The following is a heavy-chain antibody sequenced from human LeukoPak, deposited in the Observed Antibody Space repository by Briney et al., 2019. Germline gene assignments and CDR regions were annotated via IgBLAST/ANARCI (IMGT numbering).Heavy chain of an antibody. CDR2: IYYSGST. CDR3: ARLVFWPGELSVKDAFDI. V-gene: IGHV4-39*01. D-gene: IGHD3-10*01. Sequence: SETLSLTCTVSGGSISSSSYYWGWIRQPPGKGLEWFGSIYYSGSTYYNPSLKSRVTISVDTSKNQFSLKLSSVTAADTAVYYCARLVFWPGELSVKDAFDIWSQGTMVTVSS. J-gene: IGHJ3*02. CDR1: GGSISSSSYY.